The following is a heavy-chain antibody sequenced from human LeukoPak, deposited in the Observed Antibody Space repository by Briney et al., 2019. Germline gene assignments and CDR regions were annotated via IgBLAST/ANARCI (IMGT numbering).Heavy chain of an antibody. CDR3: ARRHSGMDV. Sequence: SETLSLTCNVSGGSVSDYYWSWIRQPPGKGLEWIGYIYSSGSTNYNPSLKSRVTISVDTSKNQFSLKLSSVTAADTAVYYCARRHSGMDVWGQGTTVTVSS. CDR1: GGSVSDYY. CDR2: IYSSGST. V-gene: IGHV4-59*08. J-gene: IGHJ6*02.